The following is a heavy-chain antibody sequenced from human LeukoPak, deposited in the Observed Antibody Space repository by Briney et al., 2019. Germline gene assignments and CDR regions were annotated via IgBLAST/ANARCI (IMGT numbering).Heavy chain of an antibody. CDR1: GYTFTGYY. J-gene: IGHJ6*03. CDR2: INPNSGGT. CDR3: ASTPLYCGNSDYYYYYYMDV. D-gene: IGHD4-23*01. Sequence: ASVKVSCKASGYTFTGYYMHWVRQAPGQGLEWMGWINPNSGGTNYAQKFQGRVTMTRDTSISTAYMELSRLRSDDTAVYYCASTPLYCGNSDYYYYYYMDVWGKGTTVTVSS. V-gene: IGHV1-2*02.